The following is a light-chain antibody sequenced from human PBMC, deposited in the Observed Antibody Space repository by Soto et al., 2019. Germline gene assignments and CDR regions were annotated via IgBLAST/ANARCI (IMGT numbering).Light chain of an antibody. CDR2: GAS. CDR1: QSVSSNY. Sequence: EIVLTQSPGTLSLSPGERATLSCRARQSVSSNYLAWYQRNPGQAPRLLIYGASSRAIDIPNRFSGSGSGPDFALTITRLEPEDFAVYYCQQYGSSPPTFGQGTKVEI. J-gene: IGKJ1*01. CDR3: QQYGSSPPT. V-gene: IGKV3-20*01.